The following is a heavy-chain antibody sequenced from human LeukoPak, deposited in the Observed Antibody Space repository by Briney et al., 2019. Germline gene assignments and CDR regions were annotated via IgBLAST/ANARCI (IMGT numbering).Heavy chain of an antibody. J-gene: IGHJ4*02. D-gene: IGHD5-18*01. V-gene: IGHV3-30-3*01. CDR3: ARGGWMDTAMAYFDY. CDR1: GFTFSSYA. CDR2: ISDDGNNK. Sequence: GSLRLSCAASGFTFSSYAMHWVRQAPGKGLEGVAVISDDGNNKYYVGSVKGRFTISRDNYKNTLYLQMNSLRAEDTAVYYCARGGWMDTAMAYFDYWGQGTLVTVSS.